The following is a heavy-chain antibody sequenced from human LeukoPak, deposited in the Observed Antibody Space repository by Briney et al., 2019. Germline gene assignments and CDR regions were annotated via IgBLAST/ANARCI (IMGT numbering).Heavy chain of an antibody. J-gene: IGHJ4*02. V-gene: IGHV4-34*01. CDR1: GGSFSGYY. Sequence: PSETLSLTCAVYGGSFSGYYWSWIRQPPGKGLEWIGEINHSGSTNYNPSLKSRVTISVDTSKNQFSLRLNFVTAADTAVYFCATYIGSYYDYWGQGTLVTVSS. CDR3: ATYIGSYYDY. D-gene: IGHD1-26*01. CDR2: INHSGST.